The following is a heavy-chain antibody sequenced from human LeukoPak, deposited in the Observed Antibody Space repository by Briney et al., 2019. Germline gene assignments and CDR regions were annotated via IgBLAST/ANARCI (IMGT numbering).Heavy chain of an antibody. Sequence: ASVKVSCKASGYTFTSYDINWVRQATGQGLEWMGWMNPNSGNTGYAQKFQGRVTMTRNASISTAYMELSSVRSEDTAVYYCAREQAASTSYYFDYWGQGTLVTVSS. CDR3: AREQAASTSYYFDY. CDR2: MNPNSGNT. J-gene: IGHJ4*02. CDR1: GYTFTSYD. V-gene: IGHV1-8*01. D-gene: IGHD6-13*01.